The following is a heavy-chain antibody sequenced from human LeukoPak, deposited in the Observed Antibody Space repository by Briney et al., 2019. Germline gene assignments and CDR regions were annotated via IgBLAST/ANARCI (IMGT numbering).Heavy chain of an antibody. D-gene: IGHD3-16*01. V-gene: IGHV3-21*01. CDR1: GFTFSSYS. CDR3: ARDGAYYYYMDV. Sequence: GGSLRLSCAASGFTFSSYSMNWVRQAPGKGLEWVSSISSSSSYIYYADSVKGRFTISRDNAKNTLYLQMNSLRAEDTAVYYCARDGAYYYYMDVWGKGTTVTISS. J-gene: IGHJ6*03. CDR2: ISSSSSYI.